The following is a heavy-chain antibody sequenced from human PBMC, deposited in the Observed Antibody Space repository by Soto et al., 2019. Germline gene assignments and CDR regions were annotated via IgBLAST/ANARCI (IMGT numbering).Heavy chain of an antibody. CDR2: TYYRSKWYN. CDR3: ARGSSIAAKRGNWFDP. J-gene: IGHJ5*02. D-gene: IGHD6-6*01. CDR1: GDSVSSNSAA. V-gene: IGHV6-1*01. Sequence: SQTLSLTCAISGDSVSSNSAAWNWIRQSPSRGLEWLGRTYYRSKWYNDYAVSVKSRITINPDTSKNQFSLQLNSVTPEDTAVYYCARGSSIAAKRGNWFDPWGQGTLVTVSS.